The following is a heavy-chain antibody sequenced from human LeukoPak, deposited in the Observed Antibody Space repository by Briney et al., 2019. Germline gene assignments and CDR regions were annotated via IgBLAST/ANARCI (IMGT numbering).Heavy chain of an antibody. CDR2: IYAGDSKT. D-gene: IGHD3-10*01. J-gene: IGHJ5*02. Sequence: GESLKISCKASGYSFSSYWIGWVRQMPRKGLAWMGIIYAGDSKTKYRPSFEGQVTISADKSISIAYLQWSSLKASDTAMYYCVRHVMVRGMELPSGSWGQGTLVTVSS. CDR1: GYSFSSYW. V-gene: IGHV5-51*01. CDR3: VRHVMVRGMELPSGS.